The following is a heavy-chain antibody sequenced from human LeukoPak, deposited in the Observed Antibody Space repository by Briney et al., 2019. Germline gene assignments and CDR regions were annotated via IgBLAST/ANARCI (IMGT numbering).Heavy chain of an antibody. CDR2: ISAYDGNT. CDR1: GYTFTSYG. CDR3: ARDSPSSSVRYYFDY. Sequence: ASVTVSCKASGYTFTSYGISWVRQAPGQGLEWMGWISAYDGNTDYAQKLQGRLTMTTDTSTSTAYMELRSLRSDDTAVYYCARDSPSSSVRYYFDYWGQGTLVTVSS. V-gene: IGHV1-18*01. J-gene: IGHJ4*02. D-gene: IGHD6-6*01.